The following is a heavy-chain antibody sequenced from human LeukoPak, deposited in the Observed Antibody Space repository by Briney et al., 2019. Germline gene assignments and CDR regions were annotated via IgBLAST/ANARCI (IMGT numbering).Heavy chain of an antibody. V-gene: IGHV3-23*01. CDR3: AKDPGLYSGVLSIDY. J-gene: IGHJ4*02. Sequence: PGGSLRPSCVASGFTFSSYAMSWVRQAARKGLEWVSSISGLGGNTYYADFVKGPFTIARDNSKKTLYLQMASLRAENAAVYYCAKDPGLYSGVLSIDYWGQGTLVTVSS. CDR1: GFTFSSYA. CDR2: ISGLGGNT. D-gene: IGHD1-26*01.